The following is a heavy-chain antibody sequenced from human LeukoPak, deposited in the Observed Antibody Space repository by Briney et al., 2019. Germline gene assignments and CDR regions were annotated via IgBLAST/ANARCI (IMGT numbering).Heavy chain of an antibody. J-gene: IGHJ5*02. CDR3: ARLPDP. CDR1: GASISSYY. V-gene: IGHV4-59*12. Sequence: TSETLSLTCTVSGASISSYYWTWIRQPPGKGLEWIGYIYYSRSTNYNPSLKSRVTISVDKSKNQFSLRLSSVTAADTAVYYCARLPDPWGQGTLVTVSS. CDR2: IYYSRST.